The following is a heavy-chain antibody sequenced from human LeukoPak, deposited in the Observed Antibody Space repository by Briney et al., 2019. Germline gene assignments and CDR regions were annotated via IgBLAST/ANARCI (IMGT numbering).Heavy chain of an antibody. CDR3: AKGVTMVRGVLWYYFDY. CDR2: ISSSSSTI. Sequence: GGSLRLSCAASGFTFSSYSMNWVRQAPGKGLEWVSYISSSSSTIYYADSVKGRFTISRDNSKNTLYLQMNSLRAEDTAVHYCAKGVTMVRGVLWYYFDYWGQGTLVTVSS. J-gene: IGHJ4*02. D-gene: IGHD3-10*01. CDR1: GFTFSSYS. V-gene: IGHV3-48*01.